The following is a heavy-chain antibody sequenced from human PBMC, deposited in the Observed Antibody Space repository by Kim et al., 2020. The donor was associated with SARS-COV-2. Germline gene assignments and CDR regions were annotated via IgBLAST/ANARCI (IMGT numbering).Heavy chain of an antibody. CDR1: GSSISSGYY. D-gene: IGHD5-18*01. V-gene: IGHV4-38-2*02. J-gene: IGHJ4*02. Sequence: SETLSLTCTVSGSSISSGYYWGWIRQPPGKGLEWIGSIYHSGSTYYNPSLKSRVTISVDTSKNQFSLKLSSVTAADTAVYYCARASKGILGDPSWGQGTLVTVSS. CDR3: ARASKGILGDPS. CDR2: IYHSGST.